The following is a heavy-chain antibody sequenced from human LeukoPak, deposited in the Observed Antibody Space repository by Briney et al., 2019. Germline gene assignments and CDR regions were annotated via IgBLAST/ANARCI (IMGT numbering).Heavy chain of an antibody. V-gene: IGHV3-53*01. CDR2: IYSGGST. CDR3: ARGETVAGRFDY. J-gene: IGHJ4*02. CDR1: GFTVSSNY. Sequence: GGSLRPSCAASGFTVSSNYMSWVRQAPGKGLEWVSVIYSGGSTYYADSVKGRFTISRDNSKNTLYLQMNSLRAEDTAVYYCARGETVAGRFDYWGQGTLVTVSS. D-gene: IGHD6-19*01.